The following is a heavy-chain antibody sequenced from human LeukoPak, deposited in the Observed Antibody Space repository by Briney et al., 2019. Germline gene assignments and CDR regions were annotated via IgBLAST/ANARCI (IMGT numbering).Heavy chain of an antibody. CDR2: INPNSGGT. J-gene: IGHJ1*01. V-gene: IGHV1-2*02. D-gene: IGHD3-22*01. Sequence: ASVKVSCKASGYTFTGYYMHRVRQAPGQGLEWMGWINPNSGGTNYAQKFQGRVTMTRDTSISTAYMELSRLRSDDTAVYYCARGPSTYYYDSSGYYIGQHWGQGTLVTVSS. CDR1: GYTFTGYY. CDR3: ARGPSTYYYDSSGYYIGQH.